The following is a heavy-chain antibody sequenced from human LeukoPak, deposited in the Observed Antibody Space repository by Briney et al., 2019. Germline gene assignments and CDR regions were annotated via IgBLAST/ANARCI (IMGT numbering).Heavy chain of an antibody. CDR2: IYSGGST. J-gene: IGHJ4*02. Sequence: PELSLRLSCASSGFTTNSNCMSGVRHAPGKVLNRVSLIYSGGSTYYADSVKGRFTISRDNSKNTLYLQMNSLSADDTAVYYCARGRFSSGWHFDYWGQGTLVSVSS. D-gene: IGHD6-19*01. CDR1: GFTTNSNC. CDR3: ARGRFSSGWHFDY. V-gene: IGHV3-53*01.